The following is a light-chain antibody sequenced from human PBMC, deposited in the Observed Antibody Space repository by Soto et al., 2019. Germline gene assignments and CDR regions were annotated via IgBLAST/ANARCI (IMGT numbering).Light chain of an antibody. Sequence: QSVLTQPPSVSGAPGQRVTISCTGSSSNIGAGYDVHWYQQLPGTAPKLLIYGNSNRPSGVPDRFSGSKSGTSASLAITGXXXXXXXXXXXQSYDSSLRRVVFGGGTKLTVL. CDR3: QSYDSSLRRVV. CDR1: SSNIGAGYD. J-gene: IGLJ2*01. CDR2: GNS. V-gene: IGLV1-40*01.